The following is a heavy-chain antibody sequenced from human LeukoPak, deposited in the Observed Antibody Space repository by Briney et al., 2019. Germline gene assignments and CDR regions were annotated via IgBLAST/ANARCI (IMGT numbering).Heavy chain of an antibody. CDR2: IIPIFGTA. CDR1: GGTFSSYA. CDR3: AVGAGLGRHTIQYYYYYMDV. V-gene: IGHV1-69*13. D-gene: IGHD3-9*01. J-gene: IGHJ6*03. Sequence: SVKVSCKASGGTFSSYAISWVRQAPGQGLEWMGGIIPIFGTANYAQKFQGRVTITADESTSTAYMELSSLRSEDTAVYYCAVGAGLGRHTIQYYYYYMDVWGKGTTVTISS.